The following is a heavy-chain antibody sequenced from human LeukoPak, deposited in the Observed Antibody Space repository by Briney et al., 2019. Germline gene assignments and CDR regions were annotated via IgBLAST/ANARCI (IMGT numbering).Heavy chain of an antibody. CDR3: ARGRTSSSNLLGYYYMDV. Sequence: GGSLRLSCAASGFTFSSYSMNWVRQAPGKGLEWVANIKQDGSEKYYVDSVKGRFTISRDNAKNSLYLQMNSLRAEDTAVYYCARGRTSSSNLLGYYYMDVWGKGTTVTISS. D-gene: IGHD6-6*01. J-gene: IGHJ6*03. CDR1: GFTFSSYS. V-gene: IGHV3-7*01. CDR2: IKQDGSEK.